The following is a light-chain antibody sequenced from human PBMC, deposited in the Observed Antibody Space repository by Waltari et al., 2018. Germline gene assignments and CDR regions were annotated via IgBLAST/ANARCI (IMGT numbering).Light chain of an antibody. V-gene: IGKV3-20*01. CDR3: QHYVRLPAT. Sequence: EIVLTQSPGTLSLSPGERATLSCRASQSVSRTLAWYQQKPGQATSLLIYAASTRAPGIPDRFSGSGSGTDFSLTISRLEPEDFAVYYCQHYVRLPATFGQGTKVEIK. J-gene: IGKJ1*01. CDR1: QSVSRT. CDR2: AAS.